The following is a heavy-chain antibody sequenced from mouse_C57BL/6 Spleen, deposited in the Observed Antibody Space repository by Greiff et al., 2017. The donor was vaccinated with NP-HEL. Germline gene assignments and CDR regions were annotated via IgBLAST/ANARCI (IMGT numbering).Heavy chain of an antibody. CDR1: GFSLSTSGMG. V-gene: IGHV8-12*01. CDR2: TYWDDDK. J-gene: IGHJ2*01. D-gene: IGHD3-2*02. CDR3: ARRAGQAQAPFDD. Sequence: QVTLKESGPGILQSSQTLSLTCSFSGFSLSTSGMGVSWIRPPSGKGLEWLAHTYWDDDKRYNPFLKSRLTISKDTSRTHVFLKITRVDTADTATYYCARRAGQAQAPFDDWGQGTTLTVAS.